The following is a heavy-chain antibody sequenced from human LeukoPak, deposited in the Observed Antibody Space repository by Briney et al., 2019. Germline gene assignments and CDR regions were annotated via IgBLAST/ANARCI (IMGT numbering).Heavy chain of an antibody. D-gene: IGHD5-18*01. J-gene: IGHJ6*02. Sequence: SETLSLTCTVSGGSISSSSYSWGWIRQPPGKGLEWIGSIYYSGSTYYNPSLKSRVTISVDTSKNQFSLKLSSVTAADTAVYFYARGRLQLWSFPLPYNHYAIDVWGQGTTVTVSS. V-gene: IGHV4-39*07. CDR1: GGSISSSSYS. CDR2: IYYSGST. CDR3: ARGRLQLWSFPLPYNHYAIDV.